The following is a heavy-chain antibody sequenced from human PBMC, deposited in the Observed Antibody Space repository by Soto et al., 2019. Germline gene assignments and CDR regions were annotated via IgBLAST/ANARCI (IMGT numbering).Heavy chain of an antibody. J-gene: IGHJ5*02. CDR3: ARAKIGYFDSSGYSRVNWFDP. CDR1: GGSISSYY. V-gene: IGHV4-59*01. CDR2: IYYSGST. Sequence: SETLSLTCTVSGGSISSYYWSWIRQPPGKGLEWIGYIYYSGSTNYNPSLKSRVTISVDTSKNQFSLKLSSVTAADTAVYYCARAKIGYFDSSGYSRVNWFDPWGQGTLVTVSS. D-gene: IGHD3-22*01.